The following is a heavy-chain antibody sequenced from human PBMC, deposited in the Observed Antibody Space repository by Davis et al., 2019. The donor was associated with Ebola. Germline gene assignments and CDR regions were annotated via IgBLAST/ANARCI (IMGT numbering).Heavy chain of an antibody. CDR1: GGSFSGYY. V-gene: IGHV4-34*01. CDR3: ARFPVLLWFRYYGMDV. D-gene: IGHD3-10*01. Sequence: SETLSLTCAVYGGSFSGYYWSWIRQPPGKGLEWIGEINHSGSTNYNPSLKSRVTISVDTSKNQFSLKLSSVTAADTAVYYCARFPVLLWFRYYGMDVWGQGTTVTVSS. CDR2: INHSGST. J-gene: IGHJ6*02.